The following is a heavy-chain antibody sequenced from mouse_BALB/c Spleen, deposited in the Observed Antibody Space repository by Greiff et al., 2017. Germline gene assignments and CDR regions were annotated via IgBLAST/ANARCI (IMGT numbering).Heavy chain of an antibody. D-gene: IGHD1-1*01. V-gene: IGHV5-6-3*01. CDR2: INSNGGST. CDR3: ARDGDYGSSYGYFDV. Sequence: DVMLVESGGGLVQPGGSLKLSCAASGFTFSSYGMSWVRQTPDKRLELVATINSNGGSTYYPDSVKGRFTISRDNAKNTLYLQMSSLKSEDTAMYYCARDGDYGSSYGYFDVWGAGTTVTVSS. CDR1: GFTFSSYG. J-gene: IGHJ1*01.